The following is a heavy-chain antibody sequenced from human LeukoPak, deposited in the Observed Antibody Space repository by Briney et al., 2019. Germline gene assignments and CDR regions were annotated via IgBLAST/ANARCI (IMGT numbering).Heavy chain of an antibody. CDR3: AGSSAGYEYGVGYYYKGIDV. V-gene: IGHV4-59*01. D-gene: IGHD4-17*01. CDR1: GFTFSSYS. CDR2: IHYTGST. J-gene: IGHJ6*02. Sequence: PGGSLRLSCAASGFTFSSYSMNWVRQAPGKGLEWIGHIHYTGSTNYNPSHQSRVTISVDTSKKQFSLKLSSVTAADTAVYYCAGSSAGYEYGVGYYYKGIDVWGQGATVTVSS.